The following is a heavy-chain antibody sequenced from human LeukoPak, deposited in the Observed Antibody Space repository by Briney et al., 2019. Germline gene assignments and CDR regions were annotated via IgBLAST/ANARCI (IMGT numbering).Heavy chain of an antibody. Sequence: GGSLRLSCAASGFTFNSFFLNWVRLTPGRELEWVACISRDGSETFYMDSVRGRFIISRDNTKNSLYLQMDGLRAEDTAVYFCVRDLGHSRHYFEYWGQGALVTVSS. D-gene: IGHD7-27*01. CDR3: VRDLGHSRHYFEY. CDR1: GFTFNSFF. J-gene: IGHJ4*02. CDR2: ISRDGSET. V-gene: IGHV3-7*01.